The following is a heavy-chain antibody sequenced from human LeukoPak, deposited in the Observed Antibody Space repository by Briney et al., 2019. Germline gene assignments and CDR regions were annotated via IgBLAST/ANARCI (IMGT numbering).Heavy chain of an antibody. D-gene: IGHD1-14*01. CDR2: IYPGDSDT. V-gene: IGHV5-51*01. J-gene: IGHJ3*02. CDR3: ARQGVNNDAFDI. Sequence: MGIIYPGDSDTRYSPSFQGQVTISADKSISTAYLQWSSLKASDTAMYYCARQGVNNDAFDIWGQGTMVTVSS.